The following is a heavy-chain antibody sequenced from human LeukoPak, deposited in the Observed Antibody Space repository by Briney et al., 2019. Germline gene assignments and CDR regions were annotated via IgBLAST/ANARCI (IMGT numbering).Heavy chain of an antibody. CDR3: ARGPFYDSSGYPYYYYGMDV. CDR2: ISNSSSTI. Sequence: GGSLRLSCAASGFTFSSYEMSCVRQAPGKGLERVSYISNSSSTIYSTYSVKGRFTLSRDNAKISMYMQMNSLRVEDTAVYYCARGPFYDSSGYPYYYYGMDVWGQGTTVTVSS. CDR1: GFTFSSYE. J-gene: IGHJ6*02. D-gene: IGHD3-22*01. V-gene: IGHV3-48*03.